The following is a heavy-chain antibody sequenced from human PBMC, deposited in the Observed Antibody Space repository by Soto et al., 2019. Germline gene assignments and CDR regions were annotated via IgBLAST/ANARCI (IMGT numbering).Heavy chain of an antibody. CDR3: ARDPAASGWYYFDY. J-gene: IGHJ4*02. D-gene: IGHD6-13*01. CDR2: ISSDGSSQ. CDR1: GFTFSTYA. V-gene: IGHV3-30-3*01. Sequence: GGSLRLSCAASGFTFSTYAMHWVRQAPGKGLEWMAVISSDGSSQYYADSVKGRFTISRDNSKNTLYVQMNSLRVEDTAVYHCARDPAASGWYYFDYWGQGTLATVSS.